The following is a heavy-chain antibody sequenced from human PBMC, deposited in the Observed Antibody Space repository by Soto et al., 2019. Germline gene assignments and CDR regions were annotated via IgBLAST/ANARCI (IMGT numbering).Heavy chain of an antibody. CDR3: AHRPTIAAHSGIPFDY. D-gene: IGHD6-13*01. Sequence: GSGPTLVNPTQTLTLTCTFSGFSLSTSGVGVGWIRQPPGKALEWLALIYWNDDKRYSPSLKSRLTITKDTSKNQVVLTMTNMDPVGTATYYCAHRPTIAAHSGIPFDYWGQGTLVTAPQ. J-gene: IGHJ4*02. CDR1: GFSLSTSGVG. V-gene: IGHV2-5*01. CDR2: IYWNDDK.